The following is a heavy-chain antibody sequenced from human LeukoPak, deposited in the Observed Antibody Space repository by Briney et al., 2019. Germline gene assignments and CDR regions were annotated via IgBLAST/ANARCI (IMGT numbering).Heavy chain of an antibody. CDR2: TSSSGGTA. Sequence: GGSLRLSCAASGFTFSNYAMSWVRQAPDKGLEWVSVTSSSGGTAYYADSVKGRFTISRDNSKNTLDLQMNSLRAEDTAVYYCAKVGYNDILTGDYKDYFDYWGQGTLVTVSS. D-gene: IGHD3-9*01. CDR3: AKVGYNDILTGDYKDYFDY. V-gene: IGHV3-23*01. CDR1: GFTFSNYA. J-gene: IGHJ4*02.